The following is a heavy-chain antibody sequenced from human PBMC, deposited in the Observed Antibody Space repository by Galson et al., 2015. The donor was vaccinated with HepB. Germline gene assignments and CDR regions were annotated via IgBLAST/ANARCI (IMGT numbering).Heavy chain of an antibody. CDR1: GYTFTSYG. D-gene: IGHD2-15*01. Sequence: SVKVSCKASGYTFTSYGISWVRQAPGQGLEWMGWISAYNGNTNYAQKLQGRVTMTTDTSTSTAYMELRSLRSDDTAVYYCAREGGRVYCSGGSCAGAWFDPWGQGTLVTVSS. CDR2: ISAYNGNT. J-gene: IGHJ5*02. CDR3: AREGGRVYCSGGSCAGAWFDP. V-gene: IGHV1-18*01.